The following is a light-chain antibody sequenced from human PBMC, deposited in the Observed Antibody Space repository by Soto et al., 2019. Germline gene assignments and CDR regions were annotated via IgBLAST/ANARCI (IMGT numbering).Light chain of an antibody. Sequence: DVVMTQSPLYLPVTLGQPASISCRSNQSLVHSDGIAYFSWFQQRPGRSPRRLIYKVSNRDSGVPDRFSGSGSGTDFTLKISRVEAEDVGVYYCMQGTHWPVTFGQGTKVDI. J-gene: IGKJ1*01. CDR3: MQGTHWPVT. V-gene: IGKV2-30*02. CDR1: QSLVHSDGIAY. CDR2: KVS.